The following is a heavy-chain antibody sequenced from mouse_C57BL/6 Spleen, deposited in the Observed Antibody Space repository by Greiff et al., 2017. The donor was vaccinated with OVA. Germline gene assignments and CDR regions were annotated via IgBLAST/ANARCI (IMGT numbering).Heavy chain of an antibody. Sequence: EVMLVESGGDLVKPGGSLKLSCAASGFTFSSYGMSWVRQTPDKRLEWVATISSGGSYTYYPDSVKGRFTISRDNAKNTLYLQMSSLKSEDTAMYYCARHAYSNYDAMDYWGQGTSVTVSS. J-gene: IGHJ4*01. V-gene: IGHV5-6*01. D-gene: IGHD2-5*01. CDR2: ISSGGSYT. CDR1: GFTFSSYG. CDR3: ARHAYSNYDAMDY.